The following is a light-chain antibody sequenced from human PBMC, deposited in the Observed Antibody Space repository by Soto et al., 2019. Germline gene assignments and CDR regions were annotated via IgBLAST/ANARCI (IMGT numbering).Light chain of an antibody. CDR3: RSCASSSTPYV. J-gene: IGLJ1*01. V-gene: IGLV2-14*01. CDR1: SSDVGGYKY. CDR2: EVS. Sequence: QSALTQPASVSGSPGQSITISCTGTSSDVGGYKYVSWYQQHPGKATKLMLYEVSNRPSGVSHRFSGSKSGNTVSLTISVLQADDAADCYFRSCASSSTPYVFGTWTKVTVI.